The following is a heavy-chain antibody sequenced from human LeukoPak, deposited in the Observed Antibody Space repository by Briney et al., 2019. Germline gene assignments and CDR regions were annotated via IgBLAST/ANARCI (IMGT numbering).Heavy chain of an antibody. CDR1: GGTFGSYA. CDR3: ALQSGYCSSTSCDMGFLDY. Sequence: ASVKVSCKASGGTFGSYAISWVRQAPGQGLEWMGGIIPIFGTANYAQKFQGRVTITADESTSTAYMELSSLRSEDTAVYYCALQSGYCSSTSCDMGFLDYWGQGTLVTVSS. D-gene: IGHD2-2*02. CDR2: IIPIFGTA. J-gene: IGHJ4*02. V-gene: IGHV1-69*01.